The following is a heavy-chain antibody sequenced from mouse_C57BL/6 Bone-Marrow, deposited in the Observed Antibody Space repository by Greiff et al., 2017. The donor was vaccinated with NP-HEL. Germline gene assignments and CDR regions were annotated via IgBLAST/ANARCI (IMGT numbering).Heavy chain of an antibody. CDR3: ARYPYFYGSGTAWFAY. CDR1: GYTFTSYR. J-gene: IGHJ3*01. Sequence: QVQLQQPGAELAMPGASVKLSCKASGYTFTSYRMHWVKQRPGQGLEWIGEIDPSDSYTNYNQKFKGKSTLTVDTSSSTAYMQLSSLTSDDHAVYYCARYPYFYGSGTAWFAYWGQGTLVTVSA. V-gene: IGHV1-69*01. D-gene: IGHD1-1*01. CDR2: IDPSDSYT.